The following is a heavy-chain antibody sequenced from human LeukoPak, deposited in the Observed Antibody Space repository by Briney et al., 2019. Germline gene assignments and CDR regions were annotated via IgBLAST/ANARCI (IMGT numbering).Heavy chain of an antibody. CDR3: ARGAGDSSSWYIDY. CDR2: IYYNGGT. J-gene: IGHJ4*02. D-gene: IGHD6-13*01. V-gene: IGHV4-59*11. Sequence: PSETLSLTCSASGASISSHYWSWIRQPPGKGLEWIAYIYYNGGTNYNPSLKSRVTISVDTSKNQLFLKLRSLPAADTAVYFCARGAGDSSSWYIDYWCQGTLVTVSS. CDR1: GASISSHY.